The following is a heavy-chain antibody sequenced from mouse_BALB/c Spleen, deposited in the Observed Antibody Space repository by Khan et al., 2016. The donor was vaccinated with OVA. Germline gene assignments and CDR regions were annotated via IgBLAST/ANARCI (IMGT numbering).Heavy chain of an antibody. J-gene: IGHJ2*01. D-gene: IGHD3-2*02. V-gene: IGHV1S132*01. Sequence: VQLQESGGELVRPGASVNLSCKTSGYIFTSYWIHWVRQRSGQGLEWIARIYPGTDNTYYNEKLKDKATLTADKSSSTVYMQLSSLKSEDSAVYFCAREEALYYFDYWGQGTTLTVSS. CDR3: AREEALYYFDY. CDR2: IYPGTDNT. CDR1: GYIFTSYW.